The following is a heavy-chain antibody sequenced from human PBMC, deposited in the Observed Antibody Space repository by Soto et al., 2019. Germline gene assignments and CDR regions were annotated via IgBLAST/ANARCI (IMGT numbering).Heavy chain of an antibody. D-gene: IGHD5-18*01. CDR2: LYYNGKT. V-gene: IGHV4-30-4*01. CDR1: GASVSSADSY. J-gene: IGHJ4*02. CDR3: ARNMGQTWIQSYRPYYIDY. Sequence: SETLSLTCTVSGASVSSADSYWTWIRQPPGEGLEWIGFLYYNGKTYYNPSLTSRVTISIDTSRNQFSLKLNSVTPADTAVYYCARNMGQTWIQSYRPYYIDYWGKGTRATVSS.